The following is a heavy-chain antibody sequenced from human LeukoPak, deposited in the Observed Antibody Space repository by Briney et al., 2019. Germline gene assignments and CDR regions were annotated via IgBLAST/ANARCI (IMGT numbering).Heavy chain of an antibody. J-gene: IGHJ6*02. CDR2: IRSKANSYAT. CDR1: GFTFSGSA. CDR3: TSNPVMTTVTTYGMDV. Sequence: GGSLRLSCAASGFTFSGSAMHWVRQASGKGLEWVGRIRSKANSYATAYAASVKGRFTISRDDSKNTAYLQMNSLKTEDTAVYYCTSNPVMTTVTTYGMDVWGQGTTVTVSS. V-gene: IGHV3-73*01. D-gene: IGHD4-11*01.